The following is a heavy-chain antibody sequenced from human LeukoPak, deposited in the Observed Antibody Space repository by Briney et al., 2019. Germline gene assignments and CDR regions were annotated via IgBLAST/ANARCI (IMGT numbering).Heavy chain of an antibody. J-gene: IGHJ4*02. Sequence: GASVKVSCKASGYTFTSYDINWVRQATGQGLEWMGWMNPNSGNTGYAQKFQGRVTITRNTSISTAYMELSSLRSEDTAVYYCALDYGDSWFDYWGQGTLVTVSS. CDR3: ALDYGDSWFDY. D-gene: IGHD4-17*01. V-gene: IGHV1-8*03. CDR2: MNPNSGNT. CDR1: GYTFTSYD.